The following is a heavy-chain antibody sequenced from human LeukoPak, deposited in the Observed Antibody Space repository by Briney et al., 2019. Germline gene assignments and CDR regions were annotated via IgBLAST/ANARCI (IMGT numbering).Heavy chain of an antibody. CDR2: IYYSGST. J-gene: IGHJ1*01. V-gene: IGHV4-61*01. D-gene: IGHD3-9*01. CDR3: ARGDYDILTGYSDSEYFQH. CDR1: GGSVSSGSYY. Sequence: SETLSLTCTVSGGSVSSGSYYWSWLRQPPGKGLEWIGYIYYSGSTNYNPSLKSRVTISVDTSKNQFSLKLSSVTAADTAVYYCARGDYDILTGYSDSEYFQHWGQGTLVTVSS.